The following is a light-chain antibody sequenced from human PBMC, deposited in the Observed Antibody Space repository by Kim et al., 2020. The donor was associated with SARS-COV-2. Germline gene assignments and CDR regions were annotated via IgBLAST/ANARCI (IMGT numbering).Light chain of an antibody. CDR1: SSDVGGYNY. CDR2: DVS. Sequence: PGQSITISCTGTSSDVGGYNYVSWYQQHPGKAPKLMIYDVSNRPSGVSNRFSGSKSGNTASLTISGRQAEDEADYYCSSYTSSSTLFGGGTQLTVL. CDR3: SSYTSSSTL. J-gene: IGLJ2*01. V-gene: IGLV2-14*03.